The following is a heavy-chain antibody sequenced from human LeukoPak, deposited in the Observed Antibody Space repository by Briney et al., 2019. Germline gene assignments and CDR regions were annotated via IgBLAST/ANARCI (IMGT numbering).Heavy chain of an antibody. CDR3: AGGRRWSGYYYYYYYMDV. V-gene: IGHV1-8*01. CDR2: MNPNSGNT. D-gene: IGHD3-3*01. J-gene: IGHJ6*03. CDR1: GYNSTSYE. Sequence: ASVKVSCKASGYNSTSYEINWVRQATGQGLVWMGWMNPNSGNTGYAQKFQGRVTMTRNTSISTVYMELSSLRADDTAVYYCAGGRRWSGYYYYYYYMDVWGKGATVTVSS.